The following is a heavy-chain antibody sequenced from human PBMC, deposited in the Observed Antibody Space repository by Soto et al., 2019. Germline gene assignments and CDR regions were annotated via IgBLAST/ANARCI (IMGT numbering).Heavy chain of an antibody. D-gene: IGHD5-18*01. V-gene: IGHV3-23*01. CDR3: AKFNREDKARVRKKKNNFRFDP. CDR2: ISGSGGST. CDR1: GFTFSGYA. J-gene: IGHJ5*02. Sequence: GGSLRLSCAASGFTFSGYAMSWVRQAPGKGLEWVSAISGSGGSTYYADSVKGRFTISRDNSKNTLNLQMNSLRAEDTAVYYRAKFNREDKARVRKKKNNFRFDPWGQGTLVTVSS.